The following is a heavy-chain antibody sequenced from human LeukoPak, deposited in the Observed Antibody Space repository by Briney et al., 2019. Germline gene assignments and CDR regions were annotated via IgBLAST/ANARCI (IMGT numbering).Heavy chain of an antibody. CDR1: GFSFSDNY. D-gene: IGHD1-26*01. J-gene: IGHJ4*02. CDR3: ARSRGVGPGAYFDY. CDR2: ISNTGSHT. V-gene: IGHV3-11*03. Sequence: PGGSLRLSCAASGFSFSDNYMSWIRQAPGQGLEWVSYISNTGSHTMYAESVRGRFTISRDNAKNSLYLEMNSLGADDTAVYYCARSRGVGPGAYFDYWGQGTVVTVSS.